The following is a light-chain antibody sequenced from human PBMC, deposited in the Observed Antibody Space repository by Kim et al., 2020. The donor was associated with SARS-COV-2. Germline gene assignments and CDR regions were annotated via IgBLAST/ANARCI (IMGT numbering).Light chain of an antibody. CDR2: GAS. V-gene: IGKV3-15*01. J-gene: IGKJ5*01. CDR3: QQYNNWPFT. CDR1: QSVSSN. Sequence: ASPGERATLSCRASQSVSSNLAWYQQKPGQAPRLLIYGASTRATGIPARFSGSGSGTEFTLTISSLQSEDFAVYYCQQYNNWPFTFGQGTRLEIK.